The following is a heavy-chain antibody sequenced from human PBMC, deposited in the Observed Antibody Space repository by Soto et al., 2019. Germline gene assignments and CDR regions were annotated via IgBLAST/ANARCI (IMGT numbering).Heavy chain of an antibody. CDR2: INSDGSST. CDR3: ARESGYGYGLCDY. J-gene: IGHJ4*02. Sequence: GGSLRLSCAASGFTFSSYWMHWVRQAPGKGLVWVSRINSDGSSTNYADSVKGRFTISRDNAKNTLYLQMNSLRAEDTAVYYCARESGYGYGLCDYWGQGTLVTVSS. CDR1: GFTFSSYW. V-gene: IGHV3-74*01. D-gene: IGHD5-18*01.